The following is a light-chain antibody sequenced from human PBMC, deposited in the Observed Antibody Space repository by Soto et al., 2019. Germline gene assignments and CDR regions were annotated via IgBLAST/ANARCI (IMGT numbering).Light chain of an antibody. J-gene: IGKJ5*01. Sequence: EIVLTQSPPTLSLSPEERATLSCRASLSVSSYLAWYQQKPGQAPRLLIYDASIRATGIPARFSGSGSGTDFTLTISSLEPEDFAVYYCRQCRTWVTFGQGARLAIK. CDR2: DAS. V-gene: IGKV3-11*01. CDR3: RQCRTWVT. CDR1: LSVSSY.